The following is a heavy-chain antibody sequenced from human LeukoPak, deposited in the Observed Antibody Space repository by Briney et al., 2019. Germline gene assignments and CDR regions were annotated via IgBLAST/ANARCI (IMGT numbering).Heavy chain of an antibody. Sequence: GGSLRLSCAASGFTFSSYAMHWVRQAPGKGLEYVSAISSNGGSTYYANSVKGRFTISRDNSKNTLYLQMGSLRAEDMAVYYCARDRLYSSSPGMDVWGKGTTVTVSS. CDR1: GFTFSSYA. CDR2: ISSNGGST. V-gene: IGHV3-64*01. D-gene: IGHD6-13*01. J-gene: IGHJ6*04. CDR3: ARDRLYSSSPGMDV.